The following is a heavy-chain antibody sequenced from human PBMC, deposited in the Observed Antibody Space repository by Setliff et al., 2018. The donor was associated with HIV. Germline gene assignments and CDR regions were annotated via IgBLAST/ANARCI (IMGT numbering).Heavy chain of an antibody. D-gene: IGHD3-22*01. Sequence: SQTLSLTCAIDGDSVSSHSAAWNWNRQSPSSGLAWLGRTYYRSTWYNDYAGSVESRITINPDTSKNQFPLQLHSVTTEDTAVHFCARTRGLGYYDSSGNAFDIWGQGTMVTVSS. CDR1: GDSVSSHSAA. CDR3: ARTRGLGYYDSSGNAFDI. V-gene: IGHV6-1*01. J-gene: IGHJ3*02. CDR2: TYYRSTWYN.